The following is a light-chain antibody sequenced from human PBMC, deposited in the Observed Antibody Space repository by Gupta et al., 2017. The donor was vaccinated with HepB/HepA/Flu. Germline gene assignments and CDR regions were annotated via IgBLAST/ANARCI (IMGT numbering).Light chain of an antibody. CDR3: QQRGSWSLS. CDR1: QNINNY. J-gene: IGKJ4*01. V-gene: IGKV3-11*01. Sequence: EIVLTQSPAYVSLSSGERATLYCRASQNINNYLAWYQQKPGQPPRLLIYDTSKRATGIPARFSGGGSATDFTLTINSLQPVDSAIYFCQQRGSWSLSFGGGTKVQIK. CDR2: DTS.